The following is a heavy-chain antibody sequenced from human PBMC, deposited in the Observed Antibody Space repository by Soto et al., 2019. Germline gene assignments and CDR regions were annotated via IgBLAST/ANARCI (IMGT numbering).Heavy chain of an antibody. V-gene: IGHV4-34*01. CDR3: ASSNYDILTGHDYYGMDV. D-gene: IGHD3-9*01. Sequence: TSETLSLTCAVYGGSFSGYYWSWIRQPPGKGLEWIGEINHSGSTNYNPSLKSRVTISVDTSKNQFSLKLSSVTAADTAVYYCASSNYDILTGHDYYGMDVWGQGTTVTVSS. CDR2: INHSGST. CDR1: GGSFSGYY. J-gene: IGHJ6*02.